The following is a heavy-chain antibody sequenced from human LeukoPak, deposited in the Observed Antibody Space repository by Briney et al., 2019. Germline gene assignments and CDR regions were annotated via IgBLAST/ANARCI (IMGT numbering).Heavy chain of an antibody. J-gene: IGHJ4*02. V-gene: IGHV3-23*01. CDR1: GFTFGSYG. D-gene: IGHD6-19*01. CDR3: AREHSSVSSESKGYDH. CDR2: TGGSGDTT. Sequence: GGSLRLSCAASGFTFGSYGMSWVRQAPGKGLEWVSGTGGSGDTTYYADSVQGRFTISRDNSKNTLFLQMNSLRAEDTAVYYCAREHSSVSSESKGYDHWGQGTLVTVSS.